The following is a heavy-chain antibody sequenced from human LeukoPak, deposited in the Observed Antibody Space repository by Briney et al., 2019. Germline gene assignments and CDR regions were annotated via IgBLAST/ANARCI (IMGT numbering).Heavy chain of an antibody. V-gene: IGHV3-23*01. CDR3: AKGSITMVRGATVDY. CDR1: GSTLSSYA. D-gene: IGHD3-10*01. Sequence: GGSLRLSCAASGSTLSSYAMSWVRQAPGKGLEWVSAISGSGGSTYYADSVKGRFTISRDNSKNTLYLQMNSLRAEDTAVYYCAKGSITMVRGATVDYWGQGTLVTVSS. J-gene: IGHJ4*02. CDR2: ISGSGGST.